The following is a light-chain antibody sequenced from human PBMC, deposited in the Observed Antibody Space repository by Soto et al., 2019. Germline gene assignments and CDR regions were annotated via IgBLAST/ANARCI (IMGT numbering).Light chain of an antibody. Sequence: QSVLTQPPSVSGAPGQRVTISCTGSSSKIGAGYDVHWYQQLPGTAPKLLMYGNSNRPSGVPDRFSGSKSGTSASLAITGLQAEDEADYYCQSYDSSLSGSEVFGTGTKLTVL. J-gene: IGLJ1*01. CDR1: SSKIGAGYD. CDR3: QSYDSSLSGSEV. CDR2: GNS. V-gene: IGLV1-40*01.